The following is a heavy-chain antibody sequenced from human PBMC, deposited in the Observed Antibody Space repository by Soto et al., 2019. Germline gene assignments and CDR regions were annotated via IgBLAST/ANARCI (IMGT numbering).Heavy chain of an antibody. CDR3: TTMGYCSGTSCYSVLDC. Sequence: EVQLVESGGGLVKPGGSLRLSCAASGFTFSNAWMTWVRQAPGKGLEWVGRIRSKTDGGTADFAAPVKGRFTISRDDSKNTLYLEMNSLKIEDTAVYHCTTMGYCSGTSCYSVLDCWGQWTLVTVAS. CDR2: IRSKTDGGTA. CDR1: GFTFSNAW. D-gene: IGHD2-2*01. J-gene: IGHJ4*02. V-gene: IGHV3-15*01.